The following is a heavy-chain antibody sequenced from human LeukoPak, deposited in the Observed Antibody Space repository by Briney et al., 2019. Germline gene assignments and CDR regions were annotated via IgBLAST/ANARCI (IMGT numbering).Heavy chain of an antibody. CDR3: ARAGSTFDWPLDP. V-gene: IGHV4-61*05. D-gene: IGHD3-9*01. CDR2: IYYSGST. J-gene: IGHJ5*02. Sequence: SETLSLTCTVSGGSISSSSYYWGWIRQPPGKGLEWIGYIYYSGSTNYNPSLKSRVTISVDTSKNQFSLKLSSVTAADTAVYYCARAGSTFDWPLDPWGQGTLVTVSS. CDR1: GGSISSSSYY.